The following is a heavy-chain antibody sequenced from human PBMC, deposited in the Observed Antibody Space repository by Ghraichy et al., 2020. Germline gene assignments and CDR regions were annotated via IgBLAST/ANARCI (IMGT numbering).Heavy chain of an antibody. CDR1: GFTFSSYE. CDR2: ISSSGSTI. Sequence: GGSLRLSCAASGFTFSSYEMNWVRQAPGKGLEWVSYISSSGSTIYYADSVKGRFTISRDNAKNSLYLQMNSLRAEDTAVYYCARYGGYVEVIDYWGQGTLVTVSS. CDR3: ARYGGYVEVIDY. D-gene: IGHD5-12*01. J-gene: IGHJ4*02. V-gene: IGHV3-48*03.